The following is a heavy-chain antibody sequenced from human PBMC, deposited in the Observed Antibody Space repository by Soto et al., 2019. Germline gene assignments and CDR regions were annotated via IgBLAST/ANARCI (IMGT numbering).Heavy chain of an antibody. Sequence: GGSLRLSCAASGFTLSSYSMNWVRQAPGKGLQWVSSISSSSIYIYYADSVKGRFTISRDNAKNSLYLQMNSLRAEDTAVYYCARARLGDYYFWSGYSTYHYYYYGMDVWGQGTSVTVSS. CDR3: ARARLGDYYFWSGYSTYHYYYYGMDV. CDR1: GFTLSSYS. CDR2: ISSSSIYI. V-gene: IGHV3-21*01. D-gene: IGHD3-3*01. J-gene: IGHJ6*02.